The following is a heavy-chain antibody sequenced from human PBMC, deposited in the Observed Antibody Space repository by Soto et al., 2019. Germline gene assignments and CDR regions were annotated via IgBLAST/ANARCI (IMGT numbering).Heavy chain of an antibody. CDR3: ARGGDGSHYGLDV. CDR2: LKGDGITT. J-gene: IGHJ6*02. D-gene: IGHD3-10*01. CDR1: GFDFSRHW. Sequence: VQVVESGGGLVQPGGSLRVSCEDSGFDFSRHWLPWVRQAPGKGRFWVSRLKGDGITTNYAETVKGRFTISRDNAKNTVYLQMNSRRVEDTAVDFCARGGDGSHYGLDVWGQGTTGTVS. V-gene: IGHV3-74*01.